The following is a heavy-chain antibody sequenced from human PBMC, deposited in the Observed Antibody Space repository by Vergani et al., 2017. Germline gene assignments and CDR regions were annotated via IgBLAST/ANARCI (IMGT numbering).Heavy chain of an antibody. CDR1: CFFLSSGLY. D-gene: IGHD3-22*01. CDR2: VYHSGTI. CDR3: ARVRGTTGYYFIDAFDI. J-gene: IGHJ3*02. Sequence: QVQLQELGPGLVKPSETLSLSFSVSCFFLSSGLYWLWIRQPPGKGLEWIGSVYHSGTIYYNPSLKSRVAISLDTFKNQFSLNLTSVIAADKFVYYCARVRGTTGYYFIDAFDIWGQGTMVTVSS. V-gene: IGHV4-38-2*02.